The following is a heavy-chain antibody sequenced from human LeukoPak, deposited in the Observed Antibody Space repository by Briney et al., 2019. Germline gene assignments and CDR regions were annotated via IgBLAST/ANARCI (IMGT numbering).Heavy chain of an antibody. V-gene: IGHV3-48*03. CDR2: ISSSGSTI. J-gene: IGHJ4*02. D-gene: IGHD3-16*01. CDR1: GFTFSSYE. Sequence: PGGSLRLSCAASGFTFSSYEMNWVRQAPGKGLEWVSYISSSGSTIYYADSVKGRFTISRDNAKNSLYLQMNSLGAEDTAFYYCGGGWGKMAPPILYLAYGGRETLVPVS. CDR3: GGGWGKMAPPILYLAY.